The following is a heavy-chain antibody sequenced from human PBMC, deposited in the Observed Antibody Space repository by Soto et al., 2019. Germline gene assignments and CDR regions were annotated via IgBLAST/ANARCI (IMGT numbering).Heavy chain of an antibody. CDR1: GFTFGDYA. J-gene: IGHJ4*02. V-gene: IGHV3-49*03. Sequence: GGSLRLSCTGSGFTFGDYAMSWFRQAPGKGLEWVGFIRSKAYSGTAEYAASVKGRFTMSRDDSKNIAYLQMNSLKTEDTAVYYCSRDRSGITMIRGVADYWGQGTLVTVAS. D-gene: IGHD3-10*01. CDR2: IRSKAYSGTA. CDR3: SRDRSGITMIRGVADY.